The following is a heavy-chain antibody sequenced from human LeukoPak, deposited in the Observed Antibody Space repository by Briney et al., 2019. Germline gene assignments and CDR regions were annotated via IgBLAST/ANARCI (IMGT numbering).Heavy chain of an antibody. CDR2: IYPGDSDT. V-gene: IGHV5-51*01. CDR3: ARQRGDSSSPDDAFDI. D-gene: IGHD6-6*01. CDR1: GYSFTSYW. Sequence: GESLKISCKGSGYSFTSYWIGWVRQMPGKGLEWMGIIYPGDSDTRYSPSFQGPVTISADKSISTAYLQWSSLKASDTAMYYCARQRGDSSSPDDAFDIWGQGTMVTVSS. J-gene: IGHJ3*02.